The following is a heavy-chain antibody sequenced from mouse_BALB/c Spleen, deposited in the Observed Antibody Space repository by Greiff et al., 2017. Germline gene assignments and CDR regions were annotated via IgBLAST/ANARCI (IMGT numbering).Heavy chain of an antibody. Sequence: VKLQESGAELVKPGASVKLSCKASGYTFTSYYMYWVKQRPGQGLEWIGEINPSNGGTNFNEKFKSKATLTVDKSSSTAYMQLSSLTSEDSAVYYCTRSPLDDWGQGTTLTVSS. CDR2: INPSNGGT. V-gene: IGHV1S81*02. J-gene: IGHJ2*01. CDR3: TRSPLDD. CDR1: GYTFTSYY.